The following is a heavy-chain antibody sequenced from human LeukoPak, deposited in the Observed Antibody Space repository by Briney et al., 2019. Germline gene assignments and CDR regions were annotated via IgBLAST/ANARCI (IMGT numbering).Heavy chain of an antibody. CDR1: GGSVSSGSYY. CDR2: IYYSRST. CDR3: ARMIFGVVPNIDY. D-gene: IGHD3-3*01. J-gene: IGHJ4*02. V-gene: IGHV4-61*01. Sequence: PSETLSLTCTVSGGSVSSGSYYWSWIPQPPGKGLEWIGYIYYSRSTNYNPSLKRPATISVATSKNKFSLTLSSVTAADTAVYYCARMIFGVVPNIDYWGQGTLVTVSS.